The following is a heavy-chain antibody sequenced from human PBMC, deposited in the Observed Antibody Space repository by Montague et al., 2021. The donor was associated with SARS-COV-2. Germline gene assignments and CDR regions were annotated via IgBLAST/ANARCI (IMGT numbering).Heavy chain of an antibody. CDR3: AGEGSGRSDLAY. CDR2: IYASGNT. J-gene: IGHJ4*02. CDR1: GGSISNYY. D-gene: IGHD1-26*01. Sequence: SETLSLTCTVSGGSISNYYWSWIRQPARKGLEWIWRIYASGNTKYKPSLKGSVSMSVVKSWNQFPLRLTSLTAADTAIYYCAGEGSGRSDLAYWGQGTLVTVSS. V-gene: IGHV4-4*07.